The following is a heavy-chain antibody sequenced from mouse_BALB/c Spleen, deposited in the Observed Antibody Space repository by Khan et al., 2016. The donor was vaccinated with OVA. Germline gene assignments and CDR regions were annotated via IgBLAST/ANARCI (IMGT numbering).Heavy chain of an antibody. D-gene: IGHD2-14*01. CDR1: GYTFTSYT. V-gene: IGHV1-4*01. Sequence: QVQLQQSGAELARPGASVKMSCKASGYTFTSYTIHWIKKRPGQGLEWIGYINPSNGYPNYNQKFQDKATLTTDTSSTTAYLQLSSLTSDDSAVYNCVRDGAYHRNDGWFAYWGQGTLVTVAA. J-gene: IGHJ3*01. CDR2: INPSNGYP. CDR3: VRDGAYHRNDGWFAY.